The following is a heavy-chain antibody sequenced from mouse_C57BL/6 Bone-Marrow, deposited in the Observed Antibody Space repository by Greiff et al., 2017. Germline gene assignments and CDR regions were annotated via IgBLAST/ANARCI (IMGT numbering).Heavy chain of an antibody. CDR2: IDPSDSYT. CDR1: GYTFTSYW. CDR3: ARLGVVGYFDV. D-gene: IGHD1-1*01. J-gene: IGHJ1*03. V-gene: IGHV1-69*01. Sequence: QVQLKQPGAELVMPGASVKLSCKASGYTFTSYWMHWVKQRPGQGLEWTGEIDPSDSYTNYNQKFKGKSTLTVDKSSSTAYMQLSSLTSEDSAVYYCARLGVVGYFDVWGTGTTVTVSS.